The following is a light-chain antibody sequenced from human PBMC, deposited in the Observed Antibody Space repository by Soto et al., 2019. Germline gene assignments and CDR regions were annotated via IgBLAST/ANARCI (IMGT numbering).Light chain of an antibody. CDR3: GTWDSSLSAEWV. V-gene: IGLV1-51*01. Sequence: QSVLTQPPSVSAAPGQKVTISCSGXXXNIGNNYVSWYQQLPGTAPKLLIYDNNKRPSGIPDRFSGSKSGTSATLGITGLQTGDEADYYCGTWDSSLSAEWVFGGGTKLTVL. J-gene: IGLJ3*02. CDR1: XXNIGNNY. CDR2: DNN.